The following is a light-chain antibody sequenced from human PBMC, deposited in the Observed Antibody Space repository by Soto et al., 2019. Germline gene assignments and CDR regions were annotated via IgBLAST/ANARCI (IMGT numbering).Light chain of an antibody. CDR2: EVS. Sequence: QSALTQPPSASGSPGQSVTISCTGTSSDVGAYNYVSWYQQYPGKAHKLMIYEVSKPPSGVPHRFSGSKSGNTASLTVSGLQAEDEADYYCTSYVGSNILVFGGGTKLTVL. CDR3: TSYVGSNILV. V-gene: IGLV2-8*01. J-gene: IGLJ2*01. CDR1: SSDVGAYNY.